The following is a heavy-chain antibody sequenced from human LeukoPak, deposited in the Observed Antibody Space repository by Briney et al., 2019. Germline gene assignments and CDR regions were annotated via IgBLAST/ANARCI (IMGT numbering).Heavy chain of an antibody. Sequence: PSETLSLTCTVSGGSISSYYWSWIRQPPGKGLEWIGYIYTSGSTNYNPSLKSRVTISVDTSKNQFSLKLSSVTAADTAVYYCASADYGGKPHHYWGQGTLVTVSS. V-gene: IGHV4-4*09. D-gene: IGHD4-23*01. CDR2: IYTSGST. CDR1: GGSISSYY. J-gene: IGHJ4*02. CDR3: ASADYGGKPHHY.